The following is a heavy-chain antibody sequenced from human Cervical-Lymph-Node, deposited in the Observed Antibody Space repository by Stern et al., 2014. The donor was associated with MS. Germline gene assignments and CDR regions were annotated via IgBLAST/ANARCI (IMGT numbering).Heavy chain of an antibody. CDR3: ARPYPHILTGYNPRGWFDP. V-gene: IGHV1-18*01. J-gene: IGHJ5*02. Sequence: QVQLVESGAEVKKTGASVKVSCKASGYTFTSYGITWVRQAPGQGLEWMGWISAYNGNTNYAQNLQGRVTMTTDTSTSTAYMELRSLRSDDTAIYYCARPYPHILTGYNPRGWFDPWGQGTLVTVSS. CDR1: GYTFTSYG. D-gene: IGHD3-9*01. CDR2: ISAYNGNT.